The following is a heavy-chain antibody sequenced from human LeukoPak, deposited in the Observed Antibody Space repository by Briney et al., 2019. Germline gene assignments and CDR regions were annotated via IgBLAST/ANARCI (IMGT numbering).Heavy chain of an antibody. CDR2: ISYDGSNK. CDR1: GFTFSSYA. J-gene: IGHJ3*02. Sequence: PGRSLRLSCAASGFTFSSYAMHWVRQAPGKGLEWVAVISYDGSNKYYADSVKGRFTISRDNSKNTLYLQMNSLRAEDTAVYFCTRRKHAFDIWGPGTLVTVSS. CDR3: TRRKHAFDI. V-gene: IGHV3-30*14.